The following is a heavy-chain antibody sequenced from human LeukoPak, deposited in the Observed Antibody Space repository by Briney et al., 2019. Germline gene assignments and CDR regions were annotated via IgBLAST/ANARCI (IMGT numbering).Heavy chain of an antibody. D-gene: IGHD3-10*01. CDR2: MNPNSGNT. CDR1: GYTFTSYY. V-gene: IGHV1-8*03. CDR3: ARNEVLWFGEL. J-gene: IGHJ4*02. Sequence: GASVKVSCKASGYTFTSYYMHWVRQATGQGVEWMGWMNPNSGNTGYAQKFQGRVTITRNTSISTAYMELSSLRSEDTAVYYCARNEVLWFGELWGQGTLVTVSS.